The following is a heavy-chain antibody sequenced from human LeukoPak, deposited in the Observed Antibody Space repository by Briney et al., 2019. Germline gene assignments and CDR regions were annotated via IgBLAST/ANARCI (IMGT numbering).Heavy chain of an antibody. Sequence: SVKVSCKASGGTFSSYTISWGRQAPGQGLEWMGGIIPILGIANYAQKFQGRVTITADKSTSTAYMELSSLRSEDTAVYYCARAQDSSGYDAFDIWGQGTMVTVSS. CDR2: IIPILGIA. CDR3: ARAQDSSGYDAFDI. D-gene: IGHD3-22*01. J-gene: IGHJ3*02. CDR1: GGTFSSYT. V-gene: IGHV1-69*10.